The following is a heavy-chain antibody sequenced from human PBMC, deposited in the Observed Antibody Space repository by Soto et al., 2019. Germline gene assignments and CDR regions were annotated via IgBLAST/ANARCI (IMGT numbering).Heavy chain of an antibody. CDR1: GGSISSGGYS. Sequence: LSLTCAVSGGSISSGGYSWSWMRQPPGKGLEWIGYIYHSGSTYYNPSLKSRVTMTTDTSTTTSYMELRSLTSDDTAVYFCARDWKGAEGFDPWGQGTLVTVSS. D-gene: IGHD1-1*01. CDR3: ARDWKGAEGFDP. V-gene: IGHV4-30-2*01. J-gene: IGHJ5*02. CDR2: IYHSGST.